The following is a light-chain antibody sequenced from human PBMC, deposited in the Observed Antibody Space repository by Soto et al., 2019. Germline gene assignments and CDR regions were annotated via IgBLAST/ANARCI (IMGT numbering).Light chain of an antibody. Sequence: QSALTQPPSASGSPGQSVSISCTGTSSDIGAYNFVSWYQKHPGKAPRLMIYGVSKRPSGVPDRFSGSKSGNTASLTVSGLQAEDEADYYCSSYAGSNSYVVFGGGTKVTVL. CDR1: SSDIGAYNF. CDR2: GVS. J-gene: IGLJ2*01. V-gene: IGLV2-8*01. CDR3: SSYAGSNSYVV.